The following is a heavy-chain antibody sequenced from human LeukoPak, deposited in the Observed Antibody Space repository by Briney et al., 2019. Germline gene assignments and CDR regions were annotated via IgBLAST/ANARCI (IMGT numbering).Heavy chain of an antibody. V-gene: IGHV3-74*01. CDR3: AKGNPYYYDSSGYYYFDY. D-gene: IGHD3-22*01. CDR1: GFTFSNYW. Sequence: GGSLRLSCAASGFTFSNYWIHWVRQAPGKGLVWVSRINSDGSSTSYADSVKGRFTISRDNSKNTLYLQMNSLRAEDTAVYYCAKGNPYYYDSSGYYYFDYWGQGTLVTVSS. CDR2: INSDGSST. J-gene: IGHJ4*02.